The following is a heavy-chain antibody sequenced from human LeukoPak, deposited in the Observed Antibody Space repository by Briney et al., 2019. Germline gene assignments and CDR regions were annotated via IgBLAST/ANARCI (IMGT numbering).Heavy chain of an antibody. Sequence: SETLSLTCTVSGGSISSYYWSWIRQPPGKGLEWIGYIYYSGSTNYNPSLKSRVTISVDTSKNQFPLKLSSVTAADTAVYYCAREGLDTYYYDSSGPFDYWGQGTLVTVSS. V-gene: IGHV4-59*01. CDR2: IYYSGST. CDR1: GGSISSYY. J-gene: IGHJ4*02. D-gene: IGHD3-22*01. CDR3: AREGLDTYYYDSSGPFDY.